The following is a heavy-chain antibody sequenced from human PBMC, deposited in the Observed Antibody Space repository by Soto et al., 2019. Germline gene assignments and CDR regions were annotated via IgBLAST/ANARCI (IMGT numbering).Heavy chain of an antibody. CDR2: IIPIFGTA. Sequence: QVQLVQSGAEVKKPGSSVKVSCKASGGTFSSYAISWVRQAPGQGLEWMGGIIPIFGTANYAQKFQGRVTITADESTSTAYMELSSLRSEDTAVYYCARPEDKVAATRESYSYGMDVWGQGTTVTVSS. J-gene: IGHJ6*02. CDR3: ARPEDKVAATRESYSYGMDV. CDR1: GGTFSSYA. D-gene: IGHD2-15*01. V-gene: IGHV1-69*12.